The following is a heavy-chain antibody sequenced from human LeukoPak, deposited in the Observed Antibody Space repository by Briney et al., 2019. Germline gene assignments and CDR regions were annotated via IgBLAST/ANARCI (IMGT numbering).Heavy chain of an antibody. Sequence: SGRSLRLSCAASGFTFSSYGMHWVRQAPGKGLEWVAVISYDGSNKYYADSVKGRFTISRDNSKNTLYLQMNSLRAEDTAVCYCAKEGNDQGYFDYWGQGTLVTVSS. D-gene: IGHD1-1*01. CDR1: GFTFSSYG. CDR3: AKEGNDQGYFDY. J-gene: IGHJ4*02. V-gene: IGHV3-30*18. CDR2: ISYDGSNK.